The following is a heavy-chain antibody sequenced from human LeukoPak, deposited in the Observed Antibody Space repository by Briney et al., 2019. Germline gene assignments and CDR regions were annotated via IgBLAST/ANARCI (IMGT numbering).Heavy chain of an antibody. V-gene: IGHV4-34*01. J-gene: IGHJ4*02. CDR3: ARAEDCSGGSCYPYYFDY. CDR1: GGSFSGYY. CDR2: INHSGST. Sequence: SETLSLTCAVYGGSFSGYYWSWIRQPPGKGLEWIGEINHSGSTNYSPSLKSRVTISVDTSKNQFSLKLSSVTAADTAVYYCARAEDCSGGSCYPYYFDYWGQGTLVTVSS. D-gene: IGHD2-15*01.